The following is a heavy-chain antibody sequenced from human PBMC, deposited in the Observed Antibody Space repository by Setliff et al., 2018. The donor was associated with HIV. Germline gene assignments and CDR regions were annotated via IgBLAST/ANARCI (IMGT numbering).Heavy chain of an antibody. CDR2: IYHSGST. J-gene: IGHJ4*02. D-gene: IGHD3-16*01. CDR3: ARGDPFTDFDS. V-gene: IGHV4-38-2*01. Sequence: SETLSLTCAVSGYSISSGYYWGWIRQPPGKGLEWIGSIYHSGSTYDSPSLKSRVSMSVDTSKNQFYLKLTSVTAADTAVYYCARGDPFTDFDSWGQGTLVTVSS. CDR1: GYSISSGYY.